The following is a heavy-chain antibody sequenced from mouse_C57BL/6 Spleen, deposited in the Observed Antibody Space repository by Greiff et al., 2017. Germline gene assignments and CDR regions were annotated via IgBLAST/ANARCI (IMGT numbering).Heavy chain of an antibody. CDR1: GYTFTSYW. CDR3: ARDSSGYRFAY. CDR2: IDPSDSYT. J-gene: IGHJ3*01. Sequence: QVQLQQPGAELVMPGASVKLSCKASGYTFTSYWMHWVKQRPGHGLEWIGEIDPSDSYTNYNQKFKGKSTLTVDKSSSTAYMQLSSLTSEDSAVYYCARDSSGYRFAYWGQGTLVTVSA. V-gene: IGHV1-69*01. D-gene: IGHD3-2*02.